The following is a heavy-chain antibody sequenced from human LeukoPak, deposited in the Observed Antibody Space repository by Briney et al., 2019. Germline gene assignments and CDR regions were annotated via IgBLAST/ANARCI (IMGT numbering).Heavy chain of an antibody. CDR3: ATRKGRGSSDPWYYYYYMDV. Sequence: SETLSLTCTVSGASITSGTYYWTWIRQPAGKGLEYIGRIYTSGSTTYNPSLKSRVTISVDTSKNQFSLKLSSVTAADTAVYYCATRKGRGSSDPWYYYYYMDVWGKGTTVTVSS. J-gene: IGHJ6*03. V-gene: IGHV4-61*02. D-gene: IGHD6-6*01. CDR1: GASITSGTYY. CDR2: IYTSGST.